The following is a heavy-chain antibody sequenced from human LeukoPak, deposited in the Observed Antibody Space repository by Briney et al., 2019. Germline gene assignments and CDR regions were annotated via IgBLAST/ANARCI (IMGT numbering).Heavy chain of an antibody. CDR1: GYTFTGYY. V-gene: IGHV1-2*04. Sequence: ASEKVSCKASGYTFTGYYMHWVRQAPGQGLEWMGWINPNSGGTNYAQKFQGWVTMTRDTSISTAYMEPSRLRSDDTAVYYCARAVEMACDYWGQGTLVTVSS. CDR3: ARAVEMACDY. D-gene: IGHD5-24*01. CDR2: INPNSGGT. J-gene: IGHJ4*02.